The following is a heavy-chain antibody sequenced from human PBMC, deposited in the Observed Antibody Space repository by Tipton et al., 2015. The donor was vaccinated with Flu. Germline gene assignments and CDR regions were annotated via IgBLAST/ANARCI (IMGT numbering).Heavy chain of an antibody. D-gene: IGHD6-13*01. CDR3: AKGGDAASWSGIFDR. CDR2: FDSTGKT. J-gene: IGHJ1*01. CDR1: GGSISSSY. V-gene: IGHV4-4*07. Sequence: GLVKPSETLSLTCTVSGGSISSSYWSWIRQPAGRGLEWIGRFDSTGKTIYNPSFESRVTMSLDTSKNQLSLKVTAVTAADTAVYYCAKGGDAASWSGIFDRWGQGTLVTVSS.